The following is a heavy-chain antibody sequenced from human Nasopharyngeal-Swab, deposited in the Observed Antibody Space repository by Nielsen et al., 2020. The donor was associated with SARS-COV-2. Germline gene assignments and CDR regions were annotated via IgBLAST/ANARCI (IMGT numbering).Heavy chain of an antibody. Sequence: GESLKISCAASGFTFSSYAMHWVRQAPGKGLEWVAVISYDGSNKYYADSVKGRFTISRDNSKNTLYLQMNGLRAEDTAVYYCARDYGGNLGDWGQGTLVTVSS. CDR2: ISYDGSNK. CDR3: ARDYGGNLGD. CDR1: GFTFSSYA. J-gene: IGHJ4*02. V-gene: IGHV3-30*04. D-gene: IGHD4-23*01.